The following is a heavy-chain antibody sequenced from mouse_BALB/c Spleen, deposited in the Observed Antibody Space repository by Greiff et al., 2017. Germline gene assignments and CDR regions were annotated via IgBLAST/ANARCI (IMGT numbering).Heavy chain of an antibody. Sequence: QVQLKESGAELVRPGTSVKVSCKASGYAFTNYLIEWVKQRPGQGLEWIGVINPGSGGTNYNEKFKGKATLTADKSSSTAYMQLSSLTSDDSAVYFCARGATVAPFDYWGQGTTLTVSS. CDR2: INPGSGGT. CDR3: ARGATVAPFDY. CDR1: GYAFTNYL. V-gene: IGHV1-54*01. D-gene: IGHD1-1*01. J-gene: IGHJ2*01.